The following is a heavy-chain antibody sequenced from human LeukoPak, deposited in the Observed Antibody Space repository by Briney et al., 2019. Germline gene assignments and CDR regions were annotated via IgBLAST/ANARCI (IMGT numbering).Heavy chain of an antibody. CDR1: GGTFTSYA. CDR2: IIPIFGTA. J-gene: IGHJ4*02. D-gene: IGHD6-13*01. Sequence: SVKVSCKASGGTFTSYAISWVRQAPGQGLEWMGGIIPIFGTANYAQKFQGRVTITADESTSTAYMELSSLRSEDTAVYYCAREYSSSWYGAGYFDYWGQGTLVTVSS. CDR3: AREYSSSWYGAGYFDY. V-gene: IGHV1-69*01.